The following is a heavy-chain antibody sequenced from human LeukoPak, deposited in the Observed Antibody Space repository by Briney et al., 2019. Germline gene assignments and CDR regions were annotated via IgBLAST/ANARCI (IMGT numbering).Heavy chain of an antibody. Sequence: SETLSLTCTVSGGSISSYYWSWIRQPPGKVLDWIGYIDYSGSTNYNPSLKSRVTISVDTSKNQFSLKLSSVPAADTAVYYCAREGLMTTVTTSGFYYYYYYMDVWGKGTTVTVSS. D-gene: IGHD4-17*01. CDR2: IDYSGST. CDR3: AREGLMTTVTTSGFYYYYYYMDV. V-gene: IGHV4-59*01. CDR1: GGSISSYY. J-gene: IGHJ6*03.